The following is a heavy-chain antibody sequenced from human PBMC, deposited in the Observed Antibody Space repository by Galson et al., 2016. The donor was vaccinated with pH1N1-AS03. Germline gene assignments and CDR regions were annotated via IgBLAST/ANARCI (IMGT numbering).Heavy chain of an antibody. D-gene: IGHD6-19*01. V-gene: IGHV4-61*02. Sequence: TLSLTCTVSGGSISGTSYYWSWIRQPAGQGLEWIGRIDASGSTNYNPSLKTRVTISLDTSSNEFSLNLRSVTAADTAVYYCARYYFEFLLEVVAVTGTEMGAFDIWGQGTVVTVSS. J-gene: IGHJ3*02. CDR1: GGSISGTSYY. CDR3: ARYYFEFLLEVVAVTGTEMGAFDI. CDR2: IDASGST.